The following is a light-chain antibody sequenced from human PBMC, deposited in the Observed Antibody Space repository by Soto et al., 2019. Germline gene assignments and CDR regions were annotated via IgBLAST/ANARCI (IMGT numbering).Light chain of an antibody. CDR1: QSISSY. CDR3: QQSYSTPLT. Sequence: DIQMTQSPSSLSASVGDRVTITCRASQSISSYLNWYQQKPGKAPKLLIYAASSLQSGVPSRFSGSGSGTYFTLTISSLQPEDFATYYCQQSYSTPLTFGGGPKVEIK. J-gene: IGKJ4*01. CDR2: AAS. V-gene: IGKV1-39*01.